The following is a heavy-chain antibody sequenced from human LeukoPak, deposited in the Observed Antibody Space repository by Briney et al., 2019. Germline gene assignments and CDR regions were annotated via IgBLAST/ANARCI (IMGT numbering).Heavy chain of an antibody. D-gene: IGHD2-2*01. CDR3: AKDRSSSTSCSNY. CDR1: GFNFSNYA. V-gene: IGHV3-23*01. CDR2: VTGSSRYT. J-gene: IGHJ4*02. Sequence: PGGSLRLSCAASGFNFSNYAMTWVRQAPGKGLEWVSGVTGSSRYTYYADSVKGRFTISRDNSKNILYLEMNSLRVEDTAIYYCAKDRSSSTSCSNYWGRGTLVTVSS.